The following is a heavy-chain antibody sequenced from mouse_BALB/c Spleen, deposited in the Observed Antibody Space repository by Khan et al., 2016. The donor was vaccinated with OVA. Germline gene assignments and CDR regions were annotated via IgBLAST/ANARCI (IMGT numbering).Heavy chain of an antibody. Sequence: QVQLQESGAELVRPGASVKLSCTTSGYIFTSYCIHWVKQRSGQGLEWIARIYPGTGNTNYNAKLKDKATLTADKSSNTAYLQLSSLTSEDSAVYFCAREEALYDLDYWGQGTTLTVSS. CDR3: AREEALYDLDY. D-gene: IGHD2-10*02. CDR2: IYPGTGNT. CDR1: GYIFTSYC. J-gene: IGHJ2*01. V-gene: IGHV1-76*01.